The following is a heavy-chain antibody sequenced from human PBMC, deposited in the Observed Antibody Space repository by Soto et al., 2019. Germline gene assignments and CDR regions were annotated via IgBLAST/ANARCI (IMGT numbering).Heavy chain of an antibody. CDR3: RGVYDSSGVYFHH. J-gene: IGHJ1*01. Sequence: VGSLRLSCASSGCTFSSYTLSCVRHAPGKGLEWVSSISTSGDTTSYADSVKGQFTISRDNSKNTLFLQMNSLRAEDTAVYYCRGVYDSSGVYFHHWGQGTLVNVSS. CDR1: GCTFSSYT. CDR2: ISTSGDTT. D-gene: IGHD3-22*01. V-gene: IGHV3-23*01.